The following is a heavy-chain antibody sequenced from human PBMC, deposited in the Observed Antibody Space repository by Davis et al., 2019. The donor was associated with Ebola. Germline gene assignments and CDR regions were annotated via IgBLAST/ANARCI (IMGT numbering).Heavy chain of an antibody. Sequence: MPSETLSLTCTVSGGSISSSSYYWSWIRQPPGKGLEWIGYIYYSGSTYYNPSLKSRVTISVDTSKNQFSLKLSSVTAADTAVYYCARLAAQYYYYYGMDVWGQGTTVTVSS. J-gene: IGHJ6*02. CDR2: IYYSGST. CDR3: ARLAAQYYYYYGMDV. V-gene: IGHV4-30-4*01. D-gene: IGHD6-25*01. CDR1: GGSISSSSYY.